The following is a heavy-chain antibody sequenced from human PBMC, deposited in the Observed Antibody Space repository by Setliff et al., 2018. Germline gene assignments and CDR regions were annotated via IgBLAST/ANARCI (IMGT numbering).Heavy chain of an antibody. Sequence: ASVKVSCKASGGTFSSYAISWVRQAPGQGLEWMGGIIPIFGTANYAQKFQGRVTITADESTSTAYMELSSLRSEDTAVYYCARDGDNYYDSSGYYLNHAFDIWGQGTMVT. CDR3: ARDGDNYYDSSGYYLNHAFDI. D-gene: IGHD3-22*01. CDR2: IIPIFGTA. CDR1: GGTFSSYA. J-gene: IGHJ3*02. V-gene: IGHV1-69*13.